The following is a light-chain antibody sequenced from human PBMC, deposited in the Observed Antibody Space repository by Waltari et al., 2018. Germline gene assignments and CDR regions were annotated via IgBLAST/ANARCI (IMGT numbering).Light chain of an antibody. CDR3: QQRSNWPRT. CDR1: QSVSSY. Sequence: EIVLTQSPATLSLSPGERATLSSRASQSVSSYFAWYQQKPGQAPRLLIYDASNRATGIPARFSGSGSGTDFTLTISSLEPEDFAVYYCQQRSNWPRTFGQGTKLEIK. V-gene: IGKV3-11*01. CDR2: DAS. J-gene: IGKJ2*01.